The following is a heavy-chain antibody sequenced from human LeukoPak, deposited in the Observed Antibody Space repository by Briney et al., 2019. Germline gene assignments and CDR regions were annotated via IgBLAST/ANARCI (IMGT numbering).Heavy chain of an antibody. CDR2: IRYDGSNK. Sequence: GGSLRLSCAASGFTFSSYGMHWVRQAPGKGLEWVAFIRYDGSNKYYADSVKGRFTISRDNSKNTLYLQMNSRRAEDTAVYYCAKVGGDIAVAGFFVLCFDYWGQGTLVTVSS. CDR1: GFTFSSYG. CDR3: AKVGGDIAVAGFFVLCFDY. D-gene: IGHD6-19*01. V-gene: IGHV3-30*02. J-gene: IGHJ4*02.